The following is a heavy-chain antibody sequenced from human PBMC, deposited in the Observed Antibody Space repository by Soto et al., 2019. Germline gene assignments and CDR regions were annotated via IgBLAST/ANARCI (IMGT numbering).Heavy chain of an antibody. Sequence: QVQLVQSGAEVKKPGSSVKVSCKASGGTFSSYAISWVRQAPGQGLEWMGGIIPIFGTANNAQKFQARVTITADESTSTAYMELSSLRTEDTAIYYCASGTVVTPGELYHWGQGTLVTVSS. CDR3: ASGTVVTPGELYH. V-gene: IGHV1-69*12. CDR2: IIPIFGTA. CDR1: GGTFSSYA. J-gene: IGHJ4*02. D-gene: IGHD3-16*01.